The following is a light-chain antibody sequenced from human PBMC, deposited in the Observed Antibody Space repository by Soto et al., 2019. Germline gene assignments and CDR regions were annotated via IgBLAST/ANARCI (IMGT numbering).Light chain of an antibody. CDR3: QKYGNSRGT. CDR2: AAS. Sequence: EIVLTQSPGTLSLSPGERATLSCRASRSVGAYLAWYQQSPGLAPRLLIYAASSRATGIPDRFSGSGSGTDFTLTISRLEPEDSAVYYCQKYGNSRGTFGQGTKVDI. J-gene: IGKJ1*01. V-gene: IGKV3-20*01. CDR1: RSVGAY.